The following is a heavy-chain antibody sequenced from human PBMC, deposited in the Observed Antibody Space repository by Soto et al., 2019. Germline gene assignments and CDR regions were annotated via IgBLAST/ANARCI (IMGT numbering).Heavy chain of an antibody. D-gene: IGHD5-18*01. CDR3: ARDSSRDTRGYRYGWYYYYGMDV. J-gene: IGHJ6*02. Sequence: GGSLRLSCAASGFTFSGYEMNWVRQAPGKGLEWVSYISSSGSTIYYADSVKGRFTISRDNAKNSLYLQMNSLRAEDTAFYYCARDSSRDTRGYRYGWYYYYGMDVWGQGTTVTVSS. V-gene: IGHV3-48*03. CDR2: ISSSGSTI. CDR1: GFTFSGYE.